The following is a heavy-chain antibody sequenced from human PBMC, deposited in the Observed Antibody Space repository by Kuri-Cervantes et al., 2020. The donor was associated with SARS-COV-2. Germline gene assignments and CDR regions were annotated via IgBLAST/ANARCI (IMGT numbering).Heavy chain of an antibody. CDR2: IHRGGKP. V-gene: IGHV3-66*01. D-gene: IGHD4-23*01. CDR3: ARDRVTNGGDFDN. Sequence: GESLKISCAASGFTVSNTYMSWVRQAPGKGLEWVSFIHRGGKPHYADSVKGRFTISRDAAKNTLYLQMNSLRVDDTAVYHCARDRVTNGGDFDNWGQGTLVTVSS. CDR1: GFTVSNTY. J-gene: IGHJ4*02.